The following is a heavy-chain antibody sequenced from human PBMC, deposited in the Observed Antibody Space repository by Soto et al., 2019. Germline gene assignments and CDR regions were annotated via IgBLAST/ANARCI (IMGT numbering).Heavy chain of an antibody. J-gene: IGHJ5*02. CDR1: GYAFTSYW. D-gene: IGHD2-2*01. CDR3: ARGVCTTTIRAPLFDP. V-gene: IGHV5-51*01. Sequence: PAQSMNISCKGSGYAFTSYWIAWVRQMPGKGLEWMGIIYPGDSDTRYSPSFQGQVTISADKSITTAYLQWSSLKASDTAMYYCARGVCTTTIRAPLFDPWGKGTVLIVS. CDR2: IYPGDSDT.